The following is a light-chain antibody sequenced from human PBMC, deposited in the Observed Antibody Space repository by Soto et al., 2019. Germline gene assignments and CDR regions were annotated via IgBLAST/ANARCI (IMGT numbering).Light chain of an antibody. CDR1: SNDVGDYNY. V-gene: IGLV2-8*01. CDR3: SSYAGSSTLYV. CDR2: EVS. J-gene: IGLJ1*01. Sequence: ALTQPPSASGSPGQSVTISCTGTSNDVGDYNYVSWYQQHPGKAPKLMIYEVSKRPSGVPGRFSGSKSGNTASLTVSGLQAEDEADYYCSSYAGSSTLYVFVTGTKVTVL.